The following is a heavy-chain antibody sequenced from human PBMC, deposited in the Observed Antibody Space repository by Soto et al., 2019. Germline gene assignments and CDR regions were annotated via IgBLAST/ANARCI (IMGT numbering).Heavy chain of an antibody. V-gene: IGHV1-69*02. Sequence: QVQLVQSGAEVKKPGSSVKVSCKASGGTFSSYTISWVRQAPGQGLEWMGRIIPILGIANYAQKFQGRVTITADKSTSTAYMELSSLRSEDTAMYYCARGDCSSTSCYGVGYYYYYMDVWGKGTTVTVSS. D-gene: IGHD2-2*01. CDR2: IIPILGIA. CDR3: ARGDCSSTSCYGVGYYYYYMDV. CDR1: GGTFSSYT. J-gene: IGHJ6*03.